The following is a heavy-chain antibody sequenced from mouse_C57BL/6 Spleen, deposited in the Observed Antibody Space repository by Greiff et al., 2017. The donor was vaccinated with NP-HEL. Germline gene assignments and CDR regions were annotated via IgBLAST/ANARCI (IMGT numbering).Heavy chain of an antibody. CDR3: ARGRTAQATDCDD. V-gene: IGHV1-52*01. Sequence: VQLQQSGAELVRPGSSVKLSCKASGYTFTSYWMHWVKQRPIQGLEWIGNIYPSDSETHYNQKFKDKATLTVDTSSSTAYMQLSSLTSADSAVYYCARGRTAQATDCDDWGKGTNLTV. CDR1: GYTFTSYW. CDR2: IYPSDSET. J-gene: IGHJ2*01. D-gene: IGHD3-2*02.